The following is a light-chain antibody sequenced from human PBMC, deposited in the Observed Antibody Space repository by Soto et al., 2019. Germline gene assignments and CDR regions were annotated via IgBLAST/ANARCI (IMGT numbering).Light chain of an antibody. V-gene: IGLV2-11*01. J-gene: IGLJ1*01. CDR3: CSYAGGYIYL. CDR1: GNDVGAYNY. CDR2: DVT. Sequence: QSALTQPRSVSGSPGQSVTISCTGTGNDVGAYNYVSWYQQHPGRPPKLMIYDVTKWPSGVPERFSGSKSGNTASLTISGLQYGEEPNYFCCSYAGGYIYLFGTGTKLT.